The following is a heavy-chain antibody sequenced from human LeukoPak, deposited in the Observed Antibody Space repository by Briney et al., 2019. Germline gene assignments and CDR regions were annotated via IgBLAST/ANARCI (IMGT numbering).Heavy chain of an antibody. V-gene: IGHV3-66*01. CDR3: ARARLNYYDSSGYGY. CDR1: GFFVSTNY. D-gene: IGHD3-22*01. Sequence: GGSLRLSCAASGFFVSTNYINWVRQAPGKGLEWVSVIYSAGTTYYADSVKGRFTISRDNSKNTVYLQMNSLRAEDTAVYYCARARLNYYDSSGYGYWGQGTLVTVSS. CDR2: IYSAGTT. J-gene: IGHJ4*02.